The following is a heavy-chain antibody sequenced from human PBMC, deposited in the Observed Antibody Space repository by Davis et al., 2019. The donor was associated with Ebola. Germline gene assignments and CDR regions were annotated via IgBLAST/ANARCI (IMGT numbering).Heavy chain of an antibody. CDR3: ARDGYDTYYYYGMDV. D-gene: IGHD5-12*01. V-gene: IGHV1-46*01. CDR1: GYTFTSYY. Sequence: AASVKVSCKASGYTFTSYYMHWVRQAPGQGLEWMGIINPSGGSTSCAQKFQGRVTMTRDTSTSTVYMELSSLRSEDTAVYYCARDGYDTYYYYGMDVWGQGTTVTVSS. J-gene: IGHJ6*02. CDR2: INPSGGST.